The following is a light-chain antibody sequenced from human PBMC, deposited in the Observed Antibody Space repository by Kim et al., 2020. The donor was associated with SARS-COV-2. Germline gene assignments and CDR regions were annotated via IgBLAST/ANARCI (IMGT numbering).Light chain of an antibody. Sequence: SSSVGARVTITCQASQDISNYLNWYQQKPGKAPKLLIYDASNLETWVPSRFSGSGSGTDFTFSISSLQPEDIATYYCQQYGGARAFGGGTKVDIK. V-gene: IGKV1-33*01. CDR2: DAS. CDR3: QQYGGARA. CDR1: QDISNY. J-gene: IGKJ4*01.